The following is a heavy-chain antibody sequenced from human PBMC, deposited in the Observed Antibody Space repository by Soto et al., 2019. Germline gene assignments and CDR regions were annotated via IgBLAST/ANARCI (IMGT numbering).Heavy chain of an antibody. Sequence: ASVKVSCKASGYTFTSYAMHWVRQAPGQRLERMGWINAGNGNTKYSQKFQGRVTITRDTSASTAYMELSSLRSEDTAVYYCARDLIMITFGGVIAPLGYFDYWGQGTLVTVSS. V-gene: IGHV1-3*01. CDR1: GYTFTSYA. D-gene: IGHD3-16*02. CDR2: INAGNGNT. J-gene: IGHJ4*02. CDR3: ARDLIMITFGGVIAPLGYFDY.